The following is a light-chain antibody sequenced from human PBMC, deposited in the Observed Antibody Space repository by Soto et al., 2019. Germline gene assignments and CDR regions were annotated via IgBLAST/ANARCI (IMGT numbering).Light chain of an antibody. Sequence: IQMTQSPSTLSASVGGTVNISCRASQSISVSLAWYQQKPGKAPRLLIYDASNLETGVPSRFSGSGSGTDFTFTISSLQPEDIATYYCQQYDNLPPYTFGQGTKVDIK. CDR3: QQYDNLPPYT. J-gene: IGKJ2*01. CDR1: QSISVS. CDR2: DAS. V-gene: IGKV1-33*01.